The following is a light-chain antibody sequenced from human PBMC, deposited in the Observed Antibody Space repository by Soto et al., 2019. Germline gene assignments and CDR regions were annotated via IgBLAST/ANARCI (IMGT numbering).Light chain of an antibody. Sequence: QSALTQPPSASGSPGQSGTISCTGTSSDVGSYNYVSWYQQYPGKAPKLMIYEISKRPSGVPDRFSGSKSGNTASLTVSGLQAEDEADYYCSSYAGSNNLVFGGGTKLTVL. V-gene: IGLV2-8*01. CDR3: SSYAGSNNLV. CDR1: SSDVGSYNY. CDR2: EIS. J-gene: IGLJ2*01.